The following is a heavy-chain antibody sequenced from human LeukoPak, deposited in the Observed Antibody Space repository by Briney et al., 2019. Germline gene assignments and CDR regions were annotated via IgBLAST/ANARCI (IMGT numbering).Heavy chain of an antibody. CDR2: IIPIFSTA. CDR1: GGTFSSYA. D-gene: IGHD3-10*01. V-gene: IGHV1-69*01. Sequence: ASVKVSCKASGGTFSSYAISWVRQAPGQGLEWMGGIIPIFSTANHAQKFQGRVTITADESTSTAYMELSSLTSEDTAVYYCAAPYGSGTPGMYGMDVWGRGTTVTVSS. CDR3: AAPYGSGTPGMYGMDV. J-gene: IGHJ6*04.